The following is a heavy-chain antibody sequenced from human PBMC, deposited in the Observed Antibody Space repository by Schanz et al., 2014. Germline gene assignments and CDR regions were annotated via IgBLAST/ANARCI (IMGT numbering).Heavy chain of an antibody. D-gene: IGHD3-10*01. CDR1: GYTFAVYY. CDR3: ARGGVLVLPPGTVKKGNDY. J-gene: IGHJ4*02. Sequence: QVQLVQSGAEVEKPGASVKVSCKASGYTFAVYYIHWVRQAPGQGLEFMGWINPNSGDTEYGQQFEGRVTLTRDTSIRTAYMDLRSLLSDDAAVYFCARGGVLVLPPGTVKKGNDYWGQGTLVTVSS. CDR2: INPNSGDT. V-gene: IGHV1-2*02.